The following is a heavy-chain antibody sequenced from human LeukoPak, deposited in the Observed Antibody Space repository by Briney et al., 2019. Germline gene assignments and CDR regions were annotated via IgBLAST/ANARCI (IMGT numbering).Heavy chain of an antibody. D-gene: IGHD1-14*01. CDR3: ATDSADRVFDY. Sequence: PGGSLRLSCAASGFTFSSYSMNWVRHAPGKGLEWVSSISSNSSYIYYADSLKGRCTISRDNAKNSLYLQMNSLRADDAAAYYCATDSADRVFDYWGQGTLVTVSS. CDR2: ISSNSSYI. J-gene: IGHJ4*02. CDR1: GFTFSSYS. V-gene: IGHV3-21*01.